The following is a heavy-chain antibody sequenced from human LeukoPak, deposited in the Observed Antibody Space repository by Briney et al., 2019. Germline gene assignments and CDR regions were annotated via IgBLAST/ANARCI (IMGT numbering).Heavy chain of an antibody. CDR3: ASYLYWWSDLGY. D-gene: IGHD2-8*02. V-gene: IGHV3-23*01. CDR2: ISGSGGST. Sequence: GGSLRLSCATSGFTFSSYAMSWVRQAPGKGLEWVSAISGSGGSTYYADSVKGRFTISRDNAKNSLYLQMNSLRVEDTAVYYCASYLYWWSDLGYWGQGTLVTVSS. J-gene: IGHJ4*02. CDR1: GFTFSSYA.